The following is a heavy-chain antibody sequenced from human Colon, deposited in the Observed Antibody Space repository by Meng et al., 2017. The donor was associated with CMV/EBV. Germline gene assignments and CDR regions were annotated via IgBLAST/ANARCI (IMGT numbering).Heavy chain of an antibody. CDR1: GYTFTSYG. J-gene: IGHJ6*02. CDR2: IIPVIGTT. D-gene: IGHD3-10*01. Sequence: SVKVSCKASGYTFTSYGISWVRQAPGQGLEWMGGIIPVIGTTNYAQKFQGRVTITADRSTSTAYLEVSGLRSEDTAVYYCATDTLARGVIEYFYGMDVWGQGTTVTVSS. V-gene: IGHV1-69*06. CDR3: ATDTLARGVIEYFYGMDV.